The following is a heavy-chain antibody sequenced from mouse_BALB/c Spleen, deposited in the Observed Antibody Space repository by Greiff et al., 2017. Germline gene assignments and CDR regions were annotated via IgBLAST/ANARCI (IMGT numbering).Heavy chain of an antibody. D-gene: IGHD4-1*01. CDR2: ISYSGST. J-gene: IGHJ2*01. V-gene: IGHV3-2*02. CDR3: ARSGYYFDY. Sequence: EVKLVESGPGLVKPSQSLSLTCTVTGYSITSDYAWNWIRQFPGNKLGWMGYISYSGSTSYNPSLKSRISITRDTSKNQFFLQLNSVTTEDTATYYCARSGYYFDYWGQGTTLTVSS. CDR1: GYSITSDYA.